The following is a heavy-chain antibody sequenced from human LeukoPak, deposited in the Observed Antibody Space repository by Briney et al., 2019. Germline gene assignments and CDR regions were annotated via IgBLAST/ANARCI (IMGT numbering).Heavy chain of an antibody. Sequence: PGGSLRLSCAASGFTFSSYEMNWVRQAPGKGLEWVSYISSSGSTIYYADSVKGRFTISRDNAKNSLYLQMNSLRAEDTAVYYCAEHQYYYDSSGYSDYYYYYMDVWGKGTTVTISS. CDR2: ISSSGSTI. D-gene: IGHD3-22*01. V-gene: IGHV3-48*03. J-gene: IGHJ6*03. CDR1: GFTFSSYE. CDR3: AEHQYYYDSSGYSDYYYYYMDV.